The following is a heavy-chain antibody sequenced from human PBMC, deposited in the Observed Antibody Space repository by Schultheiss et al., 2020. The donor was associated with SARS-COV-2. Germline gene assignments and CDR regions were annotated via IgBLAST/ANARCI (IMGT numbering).Heavy chain of an antibody. CDR3: ARSRPSTNYYYYYYMDV. J-gene: IGHJ6*03. Sequence: SQTLSLTCTVSGGSISSYYWSWIRQPAGKGLEWIGYIYYSGSTNYNPSLKSRVTISVDTSKNQFSLKLSSVTAADTAVYYCARSRPSTNYYYYYYMDVWGKGTTVTVSS. D-gene: IGHD2-2*01. CDR1: GGSISSYY. V-gene: IGHV4-59*01. CDR2: IYYSGST.